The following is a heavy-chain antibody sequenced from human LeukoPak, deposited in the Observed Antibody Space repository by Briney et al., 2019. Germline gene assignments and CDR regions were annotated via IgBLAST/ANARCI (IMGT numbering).Heavy chain of an antibody. D-gene: IGHD6-13*01. V-gene: IGHV3-23*01. CDR2: ISGSGGST. Sequence: TGGSLRLSCAASGFTFSSYAMSWVRQAPGKGLEWVSAISGSGGSTYYADSVKGRFTISRDNSKNTLYLQMNSLRAEDTAVYYCAKVRQQLVHVGWFDPWGQGTLVTVSS. CDR3: AKVRQQLVHVGWFDP. CDR1: GFTFSSYA. J-gene: IGHJ5*02.